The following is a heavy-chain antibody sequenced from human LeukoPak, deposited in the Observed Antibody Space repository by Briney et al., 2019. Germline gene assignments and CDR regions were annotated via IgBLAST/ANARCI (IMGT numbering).Heavy chain of an antibody. J-gene: IGHJ4*02. V-gene: IGHV3-7*01. D-gene: IGHD2-15*01. CDR3: ARDWSYGSPGY. Sequence: GGSLRLSCIDSGFTFSSNWMAWVRQAPGKGLEWVANIKQDESEKYYLDSVKGRFTISRDNTKNSLYLEMNSLRAEDTAVYYCARDWSYGSPGYWGQGTLVTVSS. CDR2: IKQDESEK. CDR1: GFTFSSNW.